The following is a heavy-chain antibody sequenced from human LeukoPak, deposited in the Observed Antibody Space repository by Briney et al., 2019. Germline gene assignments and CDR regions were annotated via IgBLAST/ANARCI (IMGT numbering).Heavy chain of an antibody. Sequence: GGSLRLSCAASEFTFSSYAMHWVRQAPGKGLDWVAVISYDGSSQYYADSVKGRFTISRDNSKNTLYLQMNSLRSDDTAVYYCATDHCTATNCYENYYYGMDVWGQGTTVTVSS. D-gene: IGHD2-8*02. V-gene: IGHV3-30-3*01. CDR3: ATDHCTATNCYENYYYGMDV. J-gene: IGHJ6*02. CDR1: EFTFSSYA. CDR2: ISYDGSSQ.